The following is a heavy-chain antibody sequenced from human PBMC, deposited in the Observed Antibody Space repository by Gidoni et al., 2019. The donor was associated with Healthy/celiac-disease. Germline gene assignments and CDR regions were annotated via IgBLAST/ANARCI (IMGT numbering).Heavy chain of an antibody. Sequence: QVQLVESGGGVVQPGRSLRLSCAASGFTFSSYGMHWVRQAPGKGLEWVAVISYDGSNKYYADSVKGRFTISRDNSKNTLYLQMNSLRAEDTAVYYCANDCSSTSCSGYMLFELIYGMDVWGQGTTVTVSS. CDR1: GFTFSSYG. V-gene: IGHV3-30*18. CDR2: ISYDGSNK. D-gene: IGHD2-2*01. J-gene: IGHJ6*02. CDR3: ANDCSSTSCSGYMLFELIYGMDV.